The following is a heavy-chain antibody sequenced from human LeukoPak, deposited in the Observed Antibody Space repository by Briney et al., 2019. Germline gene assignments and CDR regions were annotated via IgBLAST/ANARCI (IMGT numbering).Heavy chain of an antibody. V-gene: IGHV1-2*02. Sequence: ASVKVSCKASGYTFTGYYMHWVRQAPGQGLEWMGWISPNSGGTNYAQKFQGRVTMTRDTSISTAYMELSRLRSDDTAVYYCARAAGYDYVFRFDYWGQGTLVTVSS. CDR1: GYTFTGYY. CDR2: ISPNSGGT. D-gene: IGHD3-16*01. CDR3: ARAAGYDYVFRFDY. J-gene: IGHJ4*02.